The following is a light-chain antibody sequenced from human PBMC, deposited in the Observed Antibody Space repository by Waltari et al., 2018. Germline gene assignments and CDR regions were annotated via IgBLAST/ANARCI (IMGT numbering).Light chain of an antibody. CDR2: DVN. CDR1: SSDVGGYNY. Sequence: QSALTQPASVSGSPGQSITISCTGTSSDVGGYNYVSWYQQPPAKAPKLMIYDVNKTPTGISNRFSGSKSGNTASLTISWLQAEDEADYYCSSYTSSSTWVFGGGTKLTVL. J-gene: IGLJ3*02. CDR3: SSYTSSSTWV. V-gene: IGLV2-14*01.